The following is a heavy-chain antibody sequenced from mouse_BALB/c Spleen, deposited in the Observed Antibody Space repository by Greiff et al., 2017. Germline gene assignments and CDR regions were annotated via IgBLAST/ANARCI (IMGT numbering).Heavy chain of an antibody. CDR3: ARSYRYEVQYAMDY. V-gene: IGHV1-39*01. Sequence: EVQRVESGPELEKPGASVKISCKASGYSFTGYNMNWVKQSNGKSLEWIGNIDPYYGGTSYNQKFKGKATLTVDKSSSTAYMQPKSLTSEDSAVYYCARSYRYEVQYAMDYWGQGTSVTVSS. D-gene: IGHD2-14*01. CDR2: IDPYYGGT. J-gene: IGHJ4*01. CDR1: GYSFTGYN.